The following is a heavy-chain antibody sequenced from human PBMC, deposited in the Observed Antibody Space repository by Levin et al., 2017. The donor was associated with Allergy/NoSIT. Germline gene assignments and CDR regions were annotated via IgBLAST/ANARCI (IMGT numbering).Heavy chain of an antibody. V-gene: IGHV3-23*01. CDR1: GFTFSSYA. D-gene: IGHD2-15*01. CDR2: ITGNGNNI. CDR3: AQDFSRGCSGGSCPLDY. J-gene: IGHJ4*02. Sequence: HPGGSLRLSCAASGFTFSSYAMSWVRQAPGKGLEWVSTITGNGNNIYYADSVKGRFTISRDNSKNTLYLQMNSLRAEDTAGNYCAQDFSRGCSGGSCPLDYWGQGTLVTVSS.